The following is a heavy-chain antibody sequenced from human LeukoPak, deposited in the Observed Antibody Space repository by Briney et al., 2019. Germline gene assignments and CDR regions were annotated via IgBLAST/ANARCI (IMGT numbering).Heavy chain of an antibody. CDR3: ARDLVSTMVRGVLFDY. V-gene: IGHV3-7*01. J-gene: IGHJ4*02. CDR1: GFSFSSYW. D-gene: IGHD3-10*01. Sequence: GGSLRLSCAASGFSFSSYWMTWVRQAPGKGLEWVANMKRDGSVEYYVDSVKGRFTISRDNTKNSLYLQMHSLRAEDTAVYYCARDLVSTMVRGVLFDYWGQGTLVTVSS. CDR2: MKRDGSVE.